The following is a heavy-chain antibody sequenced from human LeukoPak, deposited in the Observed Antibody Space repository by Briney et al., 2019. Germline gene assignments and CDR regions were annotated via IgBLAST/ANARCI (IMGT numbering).Heavy chain of an antibody. CDR1: GYTFTSYD. CDR3: ARGTPVTTFQRWFDP. D-gene: IGHD4-11*01. CDR2: MNPNSGNT. Sequence: ASVKVSCKASGYTFTSYDINWVRQATGQGLEWMGWMNPNSGNTVYAQKFQGRVTMTRNTSISTAYMGLSSLRSEDTAVYYCARGTPVTTFQRWFDPWGQGTLVTVSS. V-gene: IGHV1-8*01. J-gene: IGHJ5*02.